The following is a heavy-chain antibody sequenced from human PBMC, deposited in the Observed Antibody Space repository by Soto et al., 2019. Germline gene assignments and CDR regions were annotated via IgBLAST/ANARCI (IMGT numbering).Heavy chain of an antibody. CDR3: TREGQRRSIGLDAFDI. J-gene: IGHJ3*02. V-gene: IGHV4-31*03. CDR2: IYYSGNT. Sequence: QVQLQESGPGLVKPSQTLSLTCTVSGGSISSGGYYWTWIRQHPGKGLEWIGYIYYSGNTKYNSSLKSRVTISVDTSKNQFSLKLNSVTAADTAVYYCTREGQRRSIGLDAFDIWGQWTMVTVSS. D-gene: IGHD3-22*01. CDR1: GGSISSGGYY.